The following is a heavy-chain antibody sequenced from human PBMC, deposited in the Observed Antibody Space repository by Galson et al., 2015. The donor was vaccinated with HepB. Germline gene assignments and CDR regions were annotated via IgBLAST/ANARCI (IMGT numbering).Heavy chain of an antibody. D-gene: IGHD1-1*01. V-gene: IGHV3-30*18. Sequence: SLRLSCAASGFTFSNYGMHWVRQAPGKGLEWVAVISYDGSNKYYADSVKGRFTISRDNSKNTLYLQMNSLRAEDTAVYYCAKGGNWNDGGIPPDYWGQGTLVTVSS. CDR2: ISYDGSNK. CDR3: AKGGNWNDGGIPPDY. J-gene: IGHJ4*02. CDR1: GFTFSNYG.